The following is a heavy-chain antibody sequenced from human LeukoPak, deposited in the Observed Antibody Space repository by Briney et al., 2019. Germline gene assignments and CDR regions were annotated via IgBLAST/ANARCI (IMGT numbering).Heavy chain of an antibody. CDR1: GFTFSSYG. CDR3: ARGISGYYDFWSGYPMDV. CDR2: IWYDGSNK. J-gene: IGHJ6*02. Sequence: PGGSLRLSCAASGFTFSSYGMHWVRQAPGKGLEWVAVIWYDGSNKYYADSVRGRFTISRDNSKNTLYLQMNSLRAEDTAVYYCARGISGYYDFWSGYPMDVWGQGTTVTVSS. V-gene: IGHV3-33*01. D-gene: IGHD3-3*01.